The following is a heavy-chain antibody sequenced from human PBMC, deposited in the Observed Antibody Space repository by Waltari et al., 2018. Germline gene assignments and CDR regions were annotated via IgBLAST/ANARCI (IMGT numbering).Heavy chain of an antibody. CDR1: GGTFSSYA. J-gene: IGHJ3*02. CDR3: ARSGCGGDCYEAFDI. V-gene: IGHV1-69*01. D-gene: IGHD2-21*02. CDR2: IILIFGTA. Sequence: QVQLVQSGAEVKKPGSSVKVSCKASGGTFSSYAISWVRQAPGQGLEWMGGIILIFGTANYARKFQGRVAITADESTSTAYMELSSLRSEDTAVYYCARSGCGGDCYEAFDIWGQGTMVTVSS.